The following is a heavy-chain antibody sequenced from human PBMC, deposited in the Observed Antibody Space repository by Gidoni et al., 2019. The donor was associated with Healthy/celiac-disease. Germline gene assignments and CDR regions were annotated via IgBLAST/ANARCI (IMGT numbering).Heavy chain of an antibody. CDR3: AKDRAAAFDP. CDR2: ISYDGSNK. J-gene: IGHJ5*02. V-gene: IGHV3-30*18. CDR1: GFTFSSYG. D-gene: IGHD6-13*01. Sequence: QVQLVESGGGVVQPGRSLRLSWAASGFTFSSYGMHWVRQAPGKGLEWVAVISYDGSNKYYADSVKGRFTISRDNSKNTLYLQMNSLRAEDTAVYYCAKDRAAAFDPWGQGTLVTVSS.